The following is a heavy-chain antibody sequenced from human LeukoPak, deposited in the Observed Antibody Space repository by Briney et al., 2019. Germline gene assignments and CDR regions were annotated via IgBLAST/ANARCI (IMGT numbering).Heavy chain of an antibody. Sequence: SETLSLTCTVSGYSISSHYYWGWIRRPPGKGLEWIGSIYYSGSTFYNPSLKSRVTISVDTSKNQFSLKLSSVTAADTAVYYCAVYYYDSGGYYGPFEYWGQGTLVTVSS. CDR3: AVYYYDSGGYYGPFEY. CDR1: GYSISSHYY. D-gene: IGHD3-22*01. V-gene: IGHV4-38-2*02. CDR2: IYYSGST. J-gene: IGHJ4*02.